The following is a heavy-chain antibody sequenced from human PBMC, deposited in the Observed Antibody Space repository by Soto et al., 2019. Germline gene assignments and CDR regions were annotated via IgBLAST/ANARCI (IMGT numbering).Heavy chain of an antibody. Sequence: GGSLRLSCVASGFTFINYGMHWVRQAPGKGLEWVAGIDYNETKQYYIDPVKGRFTIPRYQSKNTLYLQMKRLRAEDTAVYYCARDFSPVPTCYDLWGQGVLVTVSS. J-gene: IGHJ4*02. CDR3: ARDFSPVPTCYDL. D-gene: IGHD2-2*01. V-gene: IGHV3-33*01. CDR1: GFTFINYG. CDR2: IDYNETKQ.